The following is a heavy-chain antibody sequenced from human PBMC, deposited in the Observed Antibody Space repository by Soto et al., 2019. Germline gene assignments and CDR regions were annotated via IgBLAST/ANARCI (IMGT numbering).Heavy chain of an antibody. D-gene: IGHD1-26*01. CDR2: ISYDGSNK. J-gene: IGHJ6*02. CDR1: GFTFSSYA. CDR3: ARSPWGGSYPFYYYYYGMDV. Sequence: PGGSLRFSCAASGFTFSSYAMHWVRQSPGKGLEWVAVISYDGSNKYYADSVKGRFTISRDNSKNTLYLQMNSLRAEDTAVYYCARSPWGGSYPFYYYYYGMDVWGQGTTVTVSS. V-gene: IGHV3-30-3*01.